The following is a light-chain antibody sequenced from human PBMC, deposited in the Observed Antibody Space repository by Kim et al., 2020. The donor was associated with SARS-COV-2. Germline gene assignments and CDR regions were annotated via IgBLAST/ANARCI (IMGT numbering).Light chain of an antibody. Sequence: QTDKITCQGDSLKYYYAGWYQQKAGLAPVRVIYGKNQRPSGDPDRFSSSTSGDTASLTIAGAQAEDEGNYCCCSRDTIDNRPFYVFGIGTKVTVL. V-gene: IGLV3-19*02. CDR1: SLKYYY. J-gene: IGLJ1*01. CDR2: GKN. CDR3: CSRDTIDNRPFYV.